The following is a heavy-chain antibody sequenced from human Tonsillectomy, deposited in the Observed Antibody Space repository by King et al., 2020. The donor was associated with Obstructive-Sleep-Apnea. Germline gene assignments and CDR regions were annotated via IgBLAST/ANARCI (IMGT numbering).Heavy chain of an antibody. CDR1: GGSISSSSYY. CDR3: ARGYYYDSSGYSRYNWFDP. Sequence: QLQESSPGLVKPSETLSLTCTVSGGSISSSSYYWGWIRQPPGKGLEWIGSIYYSGSTYYNPSLKSRVTISVDTSKKQFSLKLSSVTAADTAVYYCARGYYYDSSGYSRYNWFDPWGQGTLVTVSS. J-gene: IGHJ5*02. D-gene: IGHD3-22*01. V-gene: IGHV4-39*07. CDR2: IYYSGST.